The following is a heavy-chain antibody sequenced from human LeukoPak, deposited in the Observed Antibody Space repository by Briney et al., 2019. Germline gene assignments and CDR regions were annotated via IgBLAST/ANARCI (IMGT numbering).Heavy chain of an antibody. V-gene: IGHV1-69*04. CDR2: IIPILGIA. Sequence: GASVKVSCKASGGTFSSYAISWVRQAPGQGLEWMGRIIPILGIANYAQKFQGRVTITADKSTSTAYMELSSLRSEDTAVYYCASGLASRLVGATTDYWGQGTLVTVSS. D-gene: IGHD1-26*01. CDR1: GGTFSSYA. J-gene: IGHJ4*02. CDR3: ASGLASRLVGATTDY.